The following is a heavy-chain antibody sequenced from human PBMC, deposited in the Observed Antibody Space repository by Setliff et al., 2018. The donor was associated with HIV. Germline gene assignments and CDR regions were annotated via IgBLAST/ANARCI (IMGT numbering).Heavy chain of an antibody. Sequence: TGGSLRLSCAASGFTFSSYWMSWVRQAPGKGLEWVANIKQDGSEKYYVDSVKGRFTISRDNAKNSLYLQMNSLRAEDTAVYYCAHVKPGYSSGWYGYWGQGTLVTVSS. J-gene: IGHJ4*02. D-gene: IGHD6-19*01. CDR2: IKQDGSEK. CDR1: GFTFSSYW. CDR3: AHVKPGYSSGWYGY. V-gene: IGHV3-7*01.